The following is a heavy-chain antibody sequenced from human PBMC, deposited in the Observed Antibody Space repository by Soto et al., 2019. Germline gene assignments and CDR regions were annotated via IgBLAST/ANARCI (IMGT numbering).Heavy chain of an antibody. CDR2: ISWDGGST. CDR3: AKDITAAGTRYYYYGMDV. CDR1: GFTFDDYT. Sequence: SVGSLRLSCAASGFTFDDYTMHWVRQAPGKGLEWVSLISWDGGSTYYADSVKGRFTISRDNSKNSLYLQMNSLRTEDTALYYCAKDITAAGTRYYYYGMDVWGQGTTVTVSS. D-gene: IGHD6-13*01. V-gene: IGHV3-43*01. J-gene: IGHJ6*02.